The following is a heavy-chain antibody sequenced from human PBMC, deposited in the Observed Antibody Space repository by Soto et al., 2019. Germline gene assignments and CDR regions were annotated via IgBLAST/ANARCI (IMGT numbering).Heavy chain of an antibody. CDR1: GGSFSGYY. CDR2: INHTGST. CDR3: ARYSSSSYGVKNWFDP. V-gene: IGHV4-34*01. D-gene: IGHD6-13*01. J-gene: IGHJ5*02. Sequence: SETLSLTCAVYGGSFSGYYWSWIRQPPGKGLEWIGEINHTGSTNYNPSLKSRVTISVDTSKNEFSLKLSSVTAADTAAYYCARYSSSSYGVKNWFDPWGQGTLVTVSS.